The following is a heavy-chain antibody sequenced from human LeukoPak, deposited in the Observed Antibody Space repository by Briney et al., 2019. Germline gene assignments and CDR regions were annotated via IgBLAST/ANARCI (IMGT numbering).Heavy chain of an antibody. J-gene: IGHJ4*02. CDR1: GGSISSYY. D-gene: IGHD3-22*01. CDR2: IYYSGST. V-gene: IGHV4-59*01. CDR3: ARGQFDSSGYYYGFDY. Sequence: SETLSLTCSVSGGSISSYYWSWIRQPPGKGLEWIGFIYYSGSTNYNPSLKSRVTMSVDTSKSQFSLKLSSVTAADTAVYYCARGQFDSSGYYYGFDYWDQGTLVTASS.